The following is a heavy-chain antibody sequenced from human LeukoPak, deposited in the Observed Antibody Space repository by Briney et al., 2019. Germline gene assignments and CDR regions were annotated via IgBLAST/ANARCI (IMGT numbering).Heavy chain of an antibody. Sequence: GGSLRLSCAASGFPFSSFAMSWVRQAPGKGLEWVSTISGGGDNTYFADSVKGRFTISRDNSKNTLFLQMVSLRAEDTAVYYCAKFEGALLGNYYMDVWGKGATVTVSS. J-gene: IGHJ6*03. V-gene: IGHV3-23*01. CDR3: AKFEGALLGNYYMDV. CDR1: GFPFSSFA. CDR2: ISGGGDNT.